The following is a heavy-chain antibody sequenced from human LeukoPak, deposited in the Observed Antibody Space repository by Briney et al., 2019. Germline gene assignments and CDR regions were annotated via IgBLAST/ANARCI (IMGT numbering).Heavy chain of an antibody. CDR3: AKAGEYCPDGSCYSENYYFDY. Sequence: GGSLRLSCAASGFTFNNYAMAWVRQAPGKGLEWVSCISGSGGSTFYSVKVRFTIFIDNSNNTLFLQINILIAEETAIYYCAKAGEYCPDGSCYSENYYFDYWGQGTLVTVSS. D-gene: IGHD2-15*01. J-gene: IGHJ4*02. CDR1: GFTFNNYA. CDR2: ISGSGGST. V-gene: IGHV3-23*01.